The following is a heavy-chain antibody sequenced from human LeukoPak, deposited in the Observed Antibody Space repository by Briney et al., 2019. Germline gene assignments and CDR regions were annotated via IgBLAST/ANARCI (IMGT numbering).Heavy chain of an antibody. D-gene: IGHD6-19*01. CDR1: GYTFTSYG. CDR2: IGAYNGNT. Sequence: GASVKVSCKASGYTFTSYGISWVRQAPGQGLEWMGWIGAYNGNTNYAQKLQGRVTMTTDTSTSTAYMELRSLRSDDTAVYYCAREGSSGWYEEYYFDYWGQGTLVTVSS. J-gene: IGHJ4*02. CDR3: AREGSSGWYEEYYFDY. V-gene: IGHV1-18*01.